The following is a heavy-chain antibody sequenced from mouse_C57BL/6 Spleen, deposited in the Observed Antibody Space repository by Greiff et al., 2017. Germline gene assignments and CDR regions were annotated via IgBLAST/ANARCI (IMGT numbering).Heavy chain of an antibody. CDR1: GYTFTDYY. D-gene: IGHD2-4*01. CDR2: INPNNGGT. J-gene: IGHJ2*01. CDR3: ARTEIDYARDY. V-gene: IGHV1-26*01. Sequence: EVQLQQSGPELVKPGASVKISCKASGYTFTDYYMNWVKQSHGKSLEWIGDINPNNGGTSYNQKFKGKATLTVDKSSSTAYMELRSLTSEDSAVYYCARTEIDYARDYWGQGTTLTVSS.